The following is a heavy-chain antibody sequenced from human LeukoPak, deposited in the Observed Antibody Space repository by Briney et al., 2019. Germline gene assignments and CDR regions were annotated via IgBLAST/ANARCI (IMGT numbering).Heavy chain of an antibody. J-gene: IGHJ4*02. Sequence: GGSLRLSCEASGFRFDLYAMFWVRQAPGKGLEFVSGIGSNGDDKYYGDSVKDRFTISRDNSKDTLFLQMGSLRLEDTAVYYCARGRIGFGSANYLDSWGQGTLLTVSS. CDR3: ARGRIGFGSANYLDS. V-gene: IGHV3-64*02. CDR1: GFRFDLYA. D-gene: IGHD3-16*01. CDR2: IGSNGDDK.